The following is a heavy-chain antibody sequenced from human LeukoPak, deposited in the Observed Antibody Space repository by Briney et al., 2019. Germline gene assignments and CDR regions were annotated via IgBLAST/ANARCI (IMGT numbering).Heavy chain of an antibody. J-gene: IGHJ5*02. V-gene: IGHV4-59*01. CDR3: AREGPAGTNPHWFDP. Sequence: SETLSLTCTVAGGSISSYYGRWIRQLPGKGLEWIGYIAYSGSTNFNPCLKGRVTISVDTSKTQFSLKLSSVTAADTAVYYCAREGPAGTNPHWFDPWGQGTLVTVSS. D-gene: IGHD1-1*01. CDR2: IAYSGST. CDR1: GGSISSYY.